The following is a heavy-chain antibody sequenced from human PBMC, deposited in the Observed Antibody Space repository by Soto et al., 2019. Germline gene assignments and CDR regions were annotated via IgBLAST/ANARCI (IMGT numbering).Heavy chain of an antibody. CDR1: GFTFSSFS. CDR3: ARSPQSTPLFRGGMDV. D-gene: IGHD2-21*01. J-gene: IGHJ6*02. V-gene: IGHV3-21*01. Sequence: EVSLVESGGGLVKPGGSLRLSCAASGFTFSSFSMNWVRQAPGKGLEWVASISFSSSNIYHADSLKGRFTISRDNAQNSLYLQMNSLRAEDTAVYYCARSPQSTPLFRGGMDVWRRGTTVIVAS. CDR2: ISFSSSNI.